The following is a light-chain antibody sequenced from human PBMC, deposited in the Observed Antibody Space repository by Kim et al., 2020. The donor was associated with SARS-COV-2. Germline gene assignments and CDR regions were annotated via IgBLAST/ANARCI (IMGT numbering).Light chain of an antibody. CDR3: QSYDSINWV. CDR2: EDS. Sequence: GKTVTSSCTRSSGNIASNFVQWYQQRPGSAPTTVIYEDSQRPSGVPDRFSGSVDSSSNSASLIISGLEAADEADYFCQSYDSINWVFGGGTKLTVL. V-gene: IGLV6-57*03. J-gene: IGLJ3*02. CDR1: SGNIASNF.